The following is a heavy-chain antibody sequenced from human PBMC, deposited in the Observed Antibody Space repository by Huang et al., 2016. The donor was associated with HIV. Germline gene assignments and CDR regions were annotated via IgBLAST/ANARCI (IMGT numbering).Heavy chain of an antibody. CDR2: ISAYKGHT. CDR3: ARDRGAVAGTSPGY. D-gene: IGHD6-19*01. V-gene: IGHV1-18*01. Sequence: QVQLVQSGAEVKKPGASVKVSCKASGYTFTSYGISWVRQAPGQGLEWMGWISAYKGHTNYARKRQGRVTMTTETSTSTAYMELRSLRSDDTAVYYCARDRGAVAGTSPGYWGQGTLVTVSS. J-gene: IGHJ4*02. CDR1: GYTFTSYG.